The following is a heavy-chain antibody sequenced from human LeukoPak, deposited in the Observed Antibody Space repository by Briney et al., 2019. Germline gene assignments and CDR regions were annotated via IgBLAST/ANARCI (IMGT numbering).Heavy chain of an antibody. Sequence: AETLCLTCSVSDGSINSYYWNWIRQPPGKGLEWIGYIYYSGSTNYNPSLKSRVTISVDTSKNQFSLKLSSVTAADTAAYYCARDRYSSGWFVSHYFDYWGQGTLVTVSS. CDR2: IYYSGST. V-gene: IGHV4-59*01. CDR3: ARDRYSSGWFVSHYFDY. D-gene: IGHD6-19*01. CDR1: DGSINSYY. J-gene: IGHJ4*02.